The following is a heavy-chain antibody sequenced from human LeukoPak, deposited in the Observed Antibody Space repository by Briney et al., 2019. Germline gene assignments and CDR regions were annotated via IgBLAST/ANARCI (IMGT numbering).Heavy chain of an antibody. CDR3: ARGSSSWYVGPPLDY. V-gene: IGHV1-69*13. CDR2: IIPIFGTA. CDR1: GGTFSSYA. J-gene: IGHJ4*02. D-gene: IGHD6-13*01. Sequence: ASVKVSCKASGGTFSSYAISWVRQAPGQGLEWMGGIIPIFGTANYAQKFQGRVTITADESTSTAYMELSSLRSEDTAVYYCARGSSSWYVGPPLDYWGQGTLVTVSS.